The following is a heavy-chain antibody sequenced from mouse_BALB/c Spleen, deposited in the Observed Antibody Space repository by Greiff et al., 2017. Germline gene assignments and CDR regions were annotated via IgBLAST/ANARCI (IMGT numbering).Heavy chain of an antibody. V-gene: IGHV3-2*02. CDR2: ISYSGST. CDR1: GYSITSDYA. J-gene: IGHJ2*01. D-gene: IGHD2-1*01. CDR3: ARDYGSYYFDY. Sequence: EVQLVESGPGLVKPSQSLSLTCTVTGYSITSDYAWNWIRQFPGNKLEWMGYISYSGSTSYNPSLKSRISITRDTSKNQFFLQLNSVTTEDTATYYCARDYGSYYFDYWGQGTTLTVSS.